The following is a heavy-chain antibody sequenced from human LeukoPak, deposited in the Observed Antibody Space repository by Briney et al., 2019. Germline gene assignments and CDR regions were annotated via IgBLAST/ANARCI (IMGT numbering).Heavy chain of an antibody. V-gene: IGHV4-31*03. CDR2: IYYSGST. CDR1: GGSISSGGYY. CDR3: ARDPGYYDSSGYYDY. D-gene: IGHD3-22*01. J-gene: IGHJ4*02. Sequence: SETLSLTCTVSGGSISSGGYYWSWIRQHPGKGLEWIGYIYYSGSTYYNPSLKSRVTISVDTSKNQFSLKLSSVTAAGTAVYYCARDPGYYDSSGYYDYWGQGTLVTVSS.